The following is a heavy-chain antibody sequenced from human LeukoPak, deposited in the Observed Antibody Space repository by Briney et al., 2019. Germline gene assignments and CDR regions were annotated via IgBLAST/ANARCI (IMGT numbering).Heavy chain of an antibody. D-gene: IGHD2-2*01. CDR3: ARPRGCGSTRCNNFDY. Sequence: GGSLRLSCAASGFTFSSYWMSWVRQAPGKGLEWVANIKPDGSEKHYVDSVKGRFTISRDNAKNSLYLQMSNLRAEDTAVYYCARPRGCGSTRCNNFDYWGQGTLVTVSS. CDR1: GFTFSSYW. J-gene: IGHJ4*02. CDR2: IKPDGSEK. V-gene: IGHV3-7*01.